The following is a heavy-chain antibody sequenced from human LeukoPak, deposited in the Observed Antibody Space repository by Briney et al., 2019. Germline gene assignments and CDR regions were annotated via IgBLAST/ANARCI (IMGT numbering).Heavy chain of an antibody. J-gene: IGHJ5*02. CDR1: GGSISSSNW. CDR3: ARGVDGYYYGSGSYHNSFDP. D-gene: IGHD3-10*01. V-gene: IGHV4-4*02. CDR2: IYHSGST. Sequence: SETLSLTCAVSGGSISSSNWWSWVRQPPGKGLEWIGEIYHSGSTNYNPSLKSRVTISVDKSKNQFSLKLSSVIAADTAVYYCARGVDGYYYGSGSYHNSFDPWGQGTLVTVSS.